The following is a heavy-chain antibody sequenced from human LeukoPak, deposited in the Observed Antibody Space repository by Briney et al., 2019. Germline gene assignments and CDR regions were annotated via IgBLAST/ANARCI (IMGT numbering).Heavy chain of an antibody. CDR1: GGSISSGGYS. V-gene: IGHV4-30-2*01. Sequence: SETLSLTCAVSGGSISSGGYSWSWIREPPGKGLEWIGYIYHSGSTYYNPSLKSRVTISVDRSKNQFSLKLSSVTAADTAVYYCARVSYYYDSSGYSSPPHYWGQGTLVTVSS. J-gene: IGHJ4*02. CDR2: IYHSGST. D-gene: IGHD3-22*01. CDR3: ARVSYYYDSSGYSSPPHY.